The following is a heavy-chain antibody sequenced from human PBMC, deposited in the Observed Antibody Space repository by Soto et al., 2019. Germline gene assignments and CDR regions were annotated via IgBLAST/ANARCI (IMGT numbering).Heavy chain of an antibody. V-gene: IGHV4-34*01. CDR2: INHSGST. CDR3: ARLYGAPLQYYYGMDV. D-gene: IGHD4-17*01. Sequence: ETLSLTCAVYGGSFSGYYWSWIRQPPGKGLEWIGEINHSGSTNYNPSLKSRVTISVDTSKNQFSLKLSSVTAADTAVYYCARLYGAPLQYYYGMDVWGQGTTVTVSS. J-gene: IGHJ6*02. CDR1: GGSFSGYY.